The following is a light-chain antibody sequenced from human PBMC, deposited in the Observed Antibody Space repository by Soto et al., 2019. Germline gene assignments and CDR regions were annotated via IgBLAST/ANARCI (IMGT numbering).Light chain of an antibody. CDR3: QQYNNWPLLLT. V-gene: IGKV3-15*01. CDR1: QSVNSN. CDR2: GAS. J-gene: IGKJ4*01. Sequence: EIVMKQSPATLSVSPGERATLSCRASQSVNSNLAWYQQKPGQAPRLLIYGASTRATGIPARFSGSGSGTEFTLTISGLQSEDFALYYCQQYNNWPLLLTFGGGTKVEIK.